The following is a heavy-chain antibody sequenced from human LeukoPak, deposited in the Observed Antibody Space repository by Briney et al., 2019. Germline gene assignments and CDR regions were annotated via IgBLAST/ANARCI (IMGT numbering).Heavy chain of an antibody. Sequence: GSSVKVSCKASGGTFSRYAISWVRQAPGQGLEGMGGIIPIFGTANYAQKFQGRVTITADESTSTAYMELSSLRSEDTAVYYCARAAAANNWFDPWGQGTLVTVSS. CDR2: IIPIFGTA. CDR1: GGTFSRYA. D-gene: IGHD6-25*01. CDR3: ARAAAANNWFDP. J-gene: IGHJ5*02. V-gene: IGHV1-69*01.